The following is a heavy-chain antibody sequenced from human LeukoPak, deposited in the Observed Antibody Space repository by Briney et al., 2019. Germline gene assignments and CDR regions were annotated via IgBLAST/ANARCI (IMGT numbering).Heavy chain of an antibody. CDR3: ARHSPRDYYDSSGYFSN. CDR2: IYYSGST. D-gene: IGHD3-22*01. CDR1: GGSISSYY. V-gene: IGHV4-59*08. Sequence: SETLSLTCTVSGGSISSYYWSWIRQPPGKGLEWIGYIYYSGSTNYNPSLKSRVTISVDTSKNQFSLKLSSVTAADTAVYYCARHSPRDYYDSSGYFSNWGQGTLVTVSS. J-gene: IGHJ4*02.